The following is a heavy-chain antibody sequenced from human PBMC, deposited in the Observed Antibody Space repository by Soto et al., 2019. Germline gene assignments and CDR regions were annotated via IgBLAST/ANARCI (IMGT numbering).Heavy chain of an antibody. D-gene: IGHD6-13*01. Sequence: GGSLRLSCAASGFTFHDYAMHWVRQAPGKGLEWVSGISWSSSSIDYADSVKGRFTISRDNAKNSLYLQMNSLRAEDTALYYCAKGVAAAGYDYYYYMDVWGKGTTVTVSS. CDR1: GFTFHDYA. J-gene: IGHJ6*03. CDR3: AKGVAAAGYDYYYYMDV. V-gene: IGHV3-9*01. CDR2: ISWSSSSI.